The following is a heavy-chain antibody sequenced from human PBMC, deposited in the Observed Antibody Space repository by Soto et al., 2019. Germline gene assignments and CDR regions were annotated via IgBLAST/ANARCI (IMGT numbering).Heavy chain of an antibody. CDR3: ARQREAYCSIGRCPFDY. CDR2: IYPGDSDA. J-gene: IGHJ4*02. Sequence: EVQLVQSGAEVKKPGESLKISCKASGYSFTTYWIGWVRQMPGKGLEWMGIIYPGDSDARYSPSFQGQVTISADKSINTAYLQWSSLKASDTALYYCARQREAYCSIGRCPFDYWGQGSLVTVSS. CDR1: GYSFTTYW. V-gene: IGHV5-51*01. D-gene: IGHD2-2*01.